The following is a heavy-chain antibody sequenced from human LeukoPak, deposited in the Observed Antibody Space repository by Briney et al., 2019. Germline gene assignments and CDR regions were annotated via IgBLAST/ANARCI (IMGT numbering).Heavy chain of an antibody. CDR2: ISYDGSNK. CDR1: GFTFSSYG. J-gene: IGHJ4*02. V-gene: IGHV3-30*18. D-gene: IGHD3-10*01. CDR3: AKGYGEYYFDY. Sequence: PGGFLRLSRAASGFTFSSYGMHWVRQAPGKGLEWVAVISYDGSNKYYADSVKGRFTISRDNSKNTLYLQMNSLRAEDTAVYYCAKGYGEYYFDYWGQGTLVTVSS.